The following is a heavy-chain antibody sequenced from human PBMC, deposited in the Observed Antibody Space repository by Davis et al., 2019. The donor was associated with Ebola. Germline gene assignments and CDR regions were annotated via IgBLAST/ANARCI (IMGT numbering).Heavy chain of an antibody. Sequence: PGGSLRLSCAASGITFYSYAMSWVRQAPGKGLEWVSTISGGGYRTYSADSVKGRFTISRDNSKNTVYLQMNSLRAEDTAVYYCAKDPALDGYNHPWYFDLWGRGTLVSVSS. J-gene: IGHJ2*01. D-gene: IGHD5-24*01. CDR3: AKDPALDGYNHPWYFDL. CDR1: GITFYSYA. V-gene: IGHV3-23*01. CDR2: ISGGGYRT.